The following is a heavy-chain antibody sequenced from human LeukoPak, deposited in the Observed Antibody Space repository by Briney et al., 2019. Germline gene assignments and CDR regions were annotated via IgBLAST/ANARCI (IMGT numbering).Heavy chain of an antibody. CDR1: GFTFSKYW. CDR3: ARESSSWYRYFDY. D-gene: IGHD6-13*01. Sequence: GGSLRLSCAASGFTFSKYWMSWVRQAPGKGLEWVANIKEDGREKYYVDSVKGRFTISRDNAKNSLYLQMNSLRAEDTAVYYCARESSSWYRYFDYWGQGTLVTVSS. CDR2: IKEDGREK. V-gene: IGHV3-7*01. J-gene: IGHJ4*02.